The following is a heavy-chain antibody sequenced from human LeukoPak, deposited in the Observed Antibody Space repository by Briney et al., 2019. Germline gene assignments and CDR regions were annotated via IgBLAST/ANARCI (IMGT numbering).Heavy chain of an antibody. CDR3: AKESGALGAPLYDY. J-gene: IGHJ4*02. Sequence: GGSLRLSCVASGFIFRNYAMSWVRQAPGEGLEWVSGISDNGGGTYYADSLKGRFTISRDNSKNMLYLQMNSLRAEDTAVYYCAKESGALGAPLYDYWGRGILVTASS. CDR1: GFIFRNYA. CDR2: ISDNGGGT. V-gene: IGHV3-23*01. D-gene: IGHD4/OR15-4a*01.